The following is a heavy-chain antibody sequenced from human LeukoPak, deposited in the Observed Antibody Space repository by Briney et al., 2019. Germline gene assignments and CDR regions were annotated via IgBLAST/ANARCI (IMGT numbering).Heavy chain of an antibody. CDR2: IYTSGST. Sequence: SETLSLTCTVSGGSISSYYWSWIRQPAGKGLEWIGRIYTSGSTNYNPSLKSRVTMSVDTSKNQFSLKLSSVTAADTAVYYCARDLVWFGEGDWFDPGGQRTLVTVSS. J-gene: IGHJ5*02. CDR1: GGSISSYY. CDR3: ARDLVWFGEGDWFDP. V-gene: IGHV4-4*07. D-gene: IGHD3-10*01.